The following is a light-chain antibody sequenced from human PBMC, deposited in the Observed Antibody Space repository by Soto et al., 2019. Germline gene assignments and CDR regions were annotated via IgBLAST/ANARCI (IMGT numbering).Light chain of an antibody. CDR1: QSLSSNF. CDR3: QQYGGATRT. CDR2: GXS. Sequence: ESVLRQSPVTLSLCPGEGATLSCXASQSLSSNFLDWYQQKRGQAPRLXXHGXSNRATGSPDRLSGSGSGTDFTLTITRLEPEDFAVYYCQQYGGATRTFGQGTKVDIK. V-gene: IGKV3-20*01. J-gene: IGKJ1*01.